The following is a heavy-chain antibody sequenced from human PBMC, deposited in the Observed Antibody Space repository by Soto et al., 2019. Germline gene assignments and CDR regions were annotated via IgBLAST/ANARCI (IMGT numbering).Heavy chain of an antibody. CDR3: ARRAWEFDAFDI. D-gene: IGHD1-26*01. Sequence: SETLSLTCTVSGGSISSYYWSWIRQPPGKGLEWIGYIYYSGSTNYNPSLKSRVTISVDTSKNQFSLKLSSVTAADTAVYYCARRAWEFDAFDIWGQGTMVTVSS. CDR1: GGSISSYY. J-gene: IGHJ3*02. V-gene: IGHV4-59*08. CDR2: IYYSGST.